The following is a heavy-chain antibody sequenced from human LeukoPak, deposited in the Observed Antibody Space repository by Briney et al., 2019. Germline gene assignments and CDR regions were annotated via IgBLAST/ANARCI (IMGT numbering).Heavy chain of an antibody. J-gene: IGHJ4*02. V-gene: IGHV6-1*01. Sequence: SQTLSLTCAISGDSVSSNSVTWNWIRQSPSRGLEWLGRTYYRSTWYNDYAVSVKSRITINPDTSKNQFSLQLNSVTPEDTAVYYCARETSWYYDFWSGWDYWGQGTLVTVSS. CDR2: TYYRSTWYN. D-gene: IGHD3-3*01. CDR1: GDSVSSNSVT. CDR3: ARETSWYYDFWSGWDY.